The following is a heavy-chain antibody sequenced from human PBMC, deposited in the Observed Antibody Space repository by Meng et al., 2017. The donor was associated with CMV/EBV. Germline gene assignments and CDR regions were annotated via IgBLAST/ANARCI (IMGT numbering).Heavy chain of an antibody. CDR1: GFTFSSYS. J-gene: IGHJ6*02. CDR2: ISSSSSYI. CDR3: ARSSGSRKSITIFGVVFDYGMDV. Sequence: GESLKISCAASGFTFSSYSMNWVRQAPGKGLEWVSSISSSSSYIYYADSVKGRFTISRDNAKNSLYLQMNSLRAEDTAVYYCARSSGSRKSITIFGVVFDYGMDVWGQGTTVTVSS. D-gene: IGHD3-3*01. V-gene: IGHV3-21*01.